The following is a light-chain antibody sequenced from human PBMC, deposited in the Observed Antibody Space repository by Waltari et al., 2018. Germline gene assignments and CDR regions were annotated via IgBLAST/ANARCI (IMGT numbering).Light chain of an antibody. CDR3: QQYNTFKYT. Sequence: DIQMTQSTSTLSASVGDSVTITCRASQRISYWLAWYQQKPGKAPKLLIYKASTLESGVPSRFSGSGFGTEFTLTISSLEPDDFATYYCQQYNTFKYTFGQGTKLEI. CDR2: KAS. J-gene: IGKJ2*01. CDR1: QRISYW. V-gene: IGKV1-5*03.